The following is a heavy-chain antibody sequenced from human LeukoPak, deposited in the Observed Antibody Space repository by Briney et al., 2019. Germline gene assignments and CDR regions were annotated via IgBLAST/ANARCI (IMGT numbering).Heavy chain of an antibody. D-gene: IGHD2-2*01. V-gene: IGHV4-31*03. Sequence: PSQTLSLTCTVSGGSISSGGYYWGWIRQHPGKGLEWIGYIYYSGSTYYNPSLKSRVTISVDTSKNQFSLKLSSVTAADTAVYYCARGVVPAAFESRFWFDPWGQGTLVTVSS. CDR3: ARGVVPAAFESRFWFDP. CDR1: GGSISSGGYY. J-gene: IGHJ5*02. CDR2: IYYSGST.